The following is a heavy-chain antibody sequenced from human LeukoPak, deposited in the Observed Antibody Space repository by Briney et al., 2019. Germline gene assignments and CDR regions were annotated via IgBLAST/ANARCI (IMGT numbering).Heavy chain of an antibody. J-gene: IGHJ6*02. CDR2: IYYSGST. V-gene: IGHV4-61*08. CDR1: GGSISSGDYY. Sequence: PSETLSLTCTVSGGSISSGDYYWSWIRQPPGKGLEWIGYIYYSGSTNYNPSLKSRVTISVDTSKNQFSLKLSSVTAADTAVYYCARAVGSWYYYYGMDVWGQGTTVTVSS. CDR3: ARAVGSWYYYYGMDV. D-gene: IGHD6-13*01.